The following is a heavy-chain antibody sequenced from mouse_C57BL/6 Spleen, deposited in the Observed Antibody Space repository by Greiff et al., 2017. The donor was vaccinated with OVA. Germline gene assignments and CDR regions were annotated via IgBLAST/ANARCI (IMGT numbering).Heavy chain of an antibody. CDR1: GYSFTGYY. CDR3: ARWGDYVDY. J-gene: IGHJ2*01. Sequence: VQLQQSGPELVKPGASVKISCKASGYSFTGYYMNWVKQSPEKSLEWIGEINPSTGGTTYNQKFKAKATLTVDKSSSTAYMQLKSLTSEDSAVYYCARWGDYVDYWGQGTTLTDSS. CDR2: INPSTGGT. V-gene: IGHV1-42*01.